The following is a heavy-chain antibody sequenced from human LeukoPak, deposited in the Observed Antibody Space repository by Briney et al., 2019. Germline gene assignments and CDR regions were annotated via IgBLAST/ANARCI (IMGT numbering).Heavy chain of an antibody. V-gene: IGHV4-4*02. CDR1: GASISSSNW. D-gene: IGHD3-16*01. CDR3: TRGDYYDGGGRNWFDP. Sequence: SEALSLTCAVSGASISSSNWWSWVRQPPGKGLEWIGEIYHSGSTNYNPSLRSRVTISADKSKNQFSLKLSSVTAADTAVYYCTRGDYYDGGGRNWFDPWGQGTLVTVSS. CDR2: IYHSGST. J-gene: IGHJ5*02.